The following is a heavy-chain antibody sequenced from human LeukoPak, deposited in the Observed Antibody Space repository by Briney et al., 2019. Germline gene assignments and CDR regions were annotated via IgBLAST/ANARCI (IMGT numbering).Heavy chain of an antibody. J-gene: IGHJ4*02. CDR2: IFHSGST. V-gene: IGHV4-59*12. Sequence: PSETLSLTCTVSGGSISNYYWGWIRQPPGEGLEWIGQIFHSGSTSYSPSLKSRVTISMDKSKNQISLRLTSVTAADTAVYYCARSPTKRVPEDYWGQGTLVTVSS. CDR3: ARSPTKRVPEDY. D-gene: IGHD2-2*01. CDR1: GGSISNYY.